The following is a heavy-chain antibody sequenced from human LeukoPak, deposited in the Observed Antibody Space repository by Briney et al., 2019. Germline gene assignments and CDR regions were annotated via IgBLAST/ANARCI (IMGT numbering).Heavy chain of an antibody. J-gene: IGHJ4*02. CDR3: ARSNDEEAFES. CDR2: IYYSGST. Sequence: SETLSLTCTVSGGSISSSSYYWGWIRQPPGKGLEWIGSIYYSGSTYYNPSLKSRVTISVDTSKNQFSLKLSSVTAADTAVYYCARSNDEEAFESWGQGTLVTVSS. CDR1: GGSISSSSYY. D-gene: IGHD1-1*01. V-gene: IGHV4-39*01.